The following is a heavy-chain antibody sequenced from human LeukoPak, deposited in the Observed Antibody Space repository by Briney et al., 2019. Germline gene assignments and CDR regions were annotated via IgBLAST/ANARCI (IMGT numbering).Heavy chain of an antibody. CDR2: INPNSGGT. Sequence: ASVKVSCKASGYTFTGYYMHWVRQAPGQGLEWMGWINPNSGGTNYAQKFQDRVTMTRDTSISTAYMKLSRLRSDDPAGYYCARQLGNWFDPWGQGTLVTVSS. CDR3: ARQLGNWFDP. CDR1: GYTFTGYY. V-gene: IGHV1-2*02. D-gene: IGHD1-1*01. J-gene: IGHJ5*02.